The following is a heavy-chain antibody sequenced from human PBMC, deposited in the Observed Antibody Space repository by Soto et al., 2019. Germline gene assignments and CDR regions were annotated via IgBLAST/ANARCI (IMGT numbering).Heavy chain of an antibody. CDR3: ARHAFGNWNYYYYGMDV. Sequence: GESLKISCKGSGYSFTSYWIGWVRQMPGKGLEWMGIIYPGDSDTRYSPSFQGQVTISADKSISTAYLQWSSLKASDTAMYYCARHAFGNWNYYYYGMDVWGQGTTVTVSS. J-gene: IGHJ6*02. CDR2: IYPGDSDT. V-gene: IGHV5-51*01. CDR1: GYSFTSYW. D-gene: IGHD1-20*01.